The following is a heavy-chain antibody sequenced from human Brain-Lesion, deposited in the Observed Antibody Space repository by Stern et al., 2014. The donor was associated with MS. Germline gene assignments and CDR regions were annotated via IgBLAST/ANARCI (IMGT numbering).Heavy chain of an antibody. V-gene: IGHV4-61*02. D-gene: IGHD5-18*01. Sequence: VQLEESGPGLVKPSQTLSLTCIVSGGSISSGSFYWNWIRQPAGKGLEWIGRIYSTGSTNYNPSLKSRVTISGDTSKNQFPLKIISMTAADTAVYYCARETGGYTYGDTDFFDYWGQGALVTVSS. J-gene: IGHJ4*02. CDR1: GGSISSGSFY. CDR2: IYSTGST. CDR3: ARETGGYTYGDTDFFDY.